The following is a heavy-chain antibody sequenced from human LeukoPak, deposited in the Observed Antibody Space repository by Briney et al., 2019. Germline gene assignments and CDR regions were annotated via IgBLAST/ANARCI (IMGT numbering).Heavy chain of an antibody. D-gene: IGHD3-3*01. CDR2: IYYSGST. J-gene: IGHJ3*02. CDR3: ARDYVSDDFWSGSAQDAFDI. Sequence: KTSETLSLTCTVSGGSISSYYWSWIRQPPGKGLEWIGYIYYSGSTNYNPSLKSRVTISVDTSKNQFSLKLSSVTAADTAVYYCARDYVSDDFWSGSAQDAFDIWGQGTMVTVSS. V-gene: IGHV4-59*01. CDR1: GGSISSYY.